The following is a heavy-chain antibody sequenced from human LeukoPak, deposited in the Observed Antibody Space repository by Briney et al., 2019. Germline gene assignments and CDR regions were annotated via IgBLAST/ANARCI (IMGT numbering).Heavy chain of an antibody. CDR1: GFTFSSYA. Sequence: GGSLRLSCAASGFTFSSYAMHWVRQAPGKGLEWVAVISYDGSNKYYADSVKGRFTISRDNSKNTLYLQMNSLRAEDTAVYYCARDELMGAATFVYWGQGTLVTVSS. J-gene: IGHJ4*02. CDR2: ISYDGSNK. V-gene: IGHV3-30-3*01. CDR3: ARDELMGAATFVY. D-gene: IGHD1-26*01.